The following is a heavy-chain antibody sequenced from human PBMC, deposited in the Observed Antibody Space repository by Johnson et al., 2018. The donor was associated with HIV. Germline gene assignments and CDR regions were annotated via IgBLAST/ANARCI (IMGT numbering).Heavy chain of an antibody. V-gene: IGHV3-66*02. CDR2: IYSGGTT. CDR1: GFIVSSNY. Sequence: VQLLESGGGLVQPGGSLRLSCAASGFIVSSNYMTWVRQAPGKGLEWVSVIYSGGTTNYADSVKGRFTISRDTSQNTVFLQMNSLRAEDTAVYYCARDRARDAFDVWGQGTMVTVSS. J-gene: IGHJ3*01. CDR3: ARDRARDAFDV.